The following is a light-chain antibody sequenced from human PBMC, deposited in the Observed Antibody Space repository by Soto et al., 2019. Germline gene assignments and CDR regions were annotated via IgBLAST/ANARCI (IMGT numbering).Light chain of an antibody. J-gene: IGLJ3*02. Sequence: QPVLTQSPSASASLGASVKLTCTLSRGHSTYTIAWHQQQPDKGPRYLMKLKSDGSHSKGDGIPDRFSGSSSGAERYLTISSLQSEDEADYYCQTWGTGIRVFVGGTKLTVL. CDR1: RGHSTYT. CDR3: QTWGTGIRV. CDR2: LKSDGSH. V-gene: IGLV4-69*01.